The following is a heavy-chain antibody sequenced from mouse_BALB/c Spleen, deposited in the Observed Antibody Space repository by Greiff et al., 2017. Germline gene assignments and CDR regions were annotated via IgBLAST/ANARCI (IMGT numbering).Heavy chain of an antibody. V-gene: IGHV2-2*02. J-gene: IGHJ1*01. CDR2: IWSGGST. CDR1: GFSLTSYG. Sequence: QVQLQQSGPGLVQPSQSLSITCTVSGFSLTSYGVHWVRQSPGKGLEWLGVIWSGGSTDYNAAFISRLSISKDNSKSQVFFKMNSLQANDTAIYYCATAYYRYDDWYFDVWGAGTTVTVSS. CDR3: ATAYYRYDDWYFDV. D-gene: IGHD2-14*01.